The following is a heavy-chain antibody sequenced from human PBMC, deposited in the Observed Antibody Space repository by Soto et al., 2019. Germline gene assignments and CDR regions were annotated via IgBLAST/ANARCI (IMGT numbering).Heavy chain of an antibody. CDR2: ISAYNGNT. CDR3: ARVSLDYYDSSGYPLPN. Sequence: ASVKVSCKASGYTFTSYSISWVRQAPGQGLEWMGWISAYNGNTNYAQKLQGRVTMTTDTSTSTAYMELRSLRSDDTAVYYCARVSLDYYDSSGYPLPNWGQGTLVTVSS. D-gene: IGHD3-22*01. V-gene: IGHV1-18*01. J-gene: IGHJ4*02. CDR1: GYTFTSYS.